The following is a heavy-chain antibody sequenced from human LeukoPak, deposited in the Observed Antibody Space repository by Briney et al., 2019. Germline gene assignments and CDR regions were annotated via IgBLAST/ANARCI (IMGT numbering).Heavy chain of an antibody. CDR2: INPSGGST. V-gene: IGHV1-46*01. CDR3: ALGPAANEYDSSGYFHY. Sequence: ASVKVSCKASGYTFTSYFMHWVRQAPGQGLEWMGIINPSGGSTSYAQKFQGRVTMTRDTSTSTVYRELSSLRSEDTAVYYCALGPAANEYDSSGYFHYWGQGTLVTVSS. D-gene: IGHD3-22*01. CDR1: GYTFTSYF. J-gene: IGHJ4*02.